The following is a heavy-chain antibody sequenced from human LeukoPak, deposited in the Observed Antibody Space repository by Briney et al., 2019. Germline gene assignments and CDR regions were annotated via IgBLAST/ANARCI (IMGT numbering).Heavy chain of an antibody. CDR3: ARDHPYYYGHQYGMDV. Sequence: ASVKVSCKASGYTFTSYAMHWVRQAPGQRLEWMGWINAGNGNTKYSQKFQGRATITRDTSASTAYMELSSLRSEDTAVYYCARDHPYYYGHQYGMDVWGQGTTVTVSS. D-gene: IGHD3-10*01. V-gene: IGHV1-3*01. J-gene: IGHJ6*02. CDR1: GYTFTSYA. CDR2: INAGNGNT.